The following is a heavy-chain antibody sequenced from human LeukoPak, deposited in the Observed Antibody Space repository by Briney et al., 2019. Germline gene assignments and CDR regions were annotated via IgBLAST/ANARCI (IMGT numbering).Heavy chain of an antibody. Sequence: SETLSLTCTVSGGSISSGSYYWNWIRQPAGKGLEWIGRIYTSGSTNYNPSLKSRVTISIDTSKNQFSLKLSSLTAADTAMYYCATVGNNCGHGFDPWGQGTLVTVSS. CDR3: ATVGNNCGHGFDP. CDR2: IYTSGST. J-gene: IGHJ5*02. V-gene: IGHV4-61*02. D-gene: IGHD1-1*01. CDR1: GGSISSGSYY.